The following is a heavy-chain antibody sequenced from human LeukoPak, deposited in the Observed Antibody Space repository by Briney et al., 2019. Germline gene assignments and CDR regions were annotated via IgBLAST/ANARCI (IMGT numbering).Heavy chain of an antibody. CDR1: GGSISNTNW. J-gene: IGHJ5*02. Sequence: PSGTLSLTCAVSGGSISNTNWWWWGRHPPGQGLEGGGVITLTGPTHYNPSLRSRVTISVAATTHRISLALTSVTAAATAVYYCAMGHDQLLLHNWFDPWGQGIPVIVSS. V-gene: IGHV4-4*02. CDR2: ITLTGPT. CDR3: AMGHDQLLLHNWFDP. D-gene: IGHD2-2*01.